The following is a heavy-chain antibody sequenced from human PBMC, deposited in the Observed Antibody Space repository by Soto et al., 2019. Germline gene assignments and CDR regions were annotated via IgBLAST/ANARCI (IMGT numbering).Heavy chain of an antibody. CDR1: GFAYSNYW. J-gene: IGHJ4*02. V-gene: IGHV3-7*01. Sequence: PGGSLRLSCAASGFAYSNYWMTWARQTPGTGLEWVANINPDGSARHYVESVKGRFTISRDNAKTSLYLEMNSLRAEDTAVYYCARHIDWSFDYWGQGTLVTVSS. D-gene: IGHD3-9*01. CDR3: ARHIDWSFDY. CDR2: INPDGSAR.